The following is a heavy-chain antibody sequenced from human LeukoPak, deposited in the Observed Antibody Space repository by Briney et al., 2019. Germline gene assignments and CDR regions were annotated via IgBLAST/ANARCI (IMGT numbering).Heavy chain of an antibody. D-gene: IGHD1-26*01. CDR1: GYTFTGYY. CDR3: ARDSGIVGAIVWFDP. V-gene: IGHV1-2*02. J-gene: IGHJ5*02. CDR2: INPNSGGT. Sequence: GASVKVSCKASGYTFTGYYMHWVRQAPGQGLEWMGWINPNSGGTNYAQKFQGRVTMTRDTSISTAYMELSRLRSDDTAVYYCARDSGIVGAIVWFDPWGQGTLVTVSS.